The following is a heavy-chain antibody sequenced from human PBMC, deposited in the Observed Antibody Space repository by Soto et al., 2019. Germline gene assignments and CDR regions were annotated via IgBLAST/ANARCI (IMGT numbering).Heavy chain of an antibody. CDR2: IIPIFGTA. V-gene: IGHV1-69*13. Sequence: SVKVSCKASGGTFSSYAISWVRQAPGQGLEWMGGIIPIFGTANYAQKFQGRVTITADESTSTAYMELSSLRSEDTAVYYCARSEVYDSSGYPRMGYYFDYWGQGTLVTVSS. CDR1: GGTFSSYA. CDR3: ARSEVYDSSGYPRMGYYFDY. J-gene: IGHJ4*02. D-gene: IGHD3-22*01.